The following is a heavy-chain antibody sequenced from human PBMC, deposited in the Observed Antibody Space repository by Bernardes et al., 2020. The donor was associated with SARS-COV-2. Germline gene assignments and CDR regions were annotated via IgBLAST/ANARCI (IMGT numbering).Heavy chain of an antibody. D-gene: IGHD6-13*01. J-gene: IGHJ4*02. Sequence: GGSLRLSCAASGFTFSGSAMHWVRQASGKGLEWVGRIRSKANSYATAYAASVKGRFTISRDDSKNTAYLQINSLKTEDTAVYYCTSRLAAAADPFDYWGQGTLVTVSS. V-gene: IGHV3-73*01. CDR2: IRSKANSYAT. CDR1: GFTFSGSA. CDR3: TSRLAAAADPFDY.